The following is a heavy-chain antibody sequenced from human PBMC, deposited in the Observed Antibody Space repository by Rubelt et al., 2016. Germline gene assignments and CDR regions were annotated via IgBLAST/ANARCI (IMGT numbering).Heavy chain of an antibody. CDR2: INHSGST. CDR1: GGSFSGYY. V-gene: IGHV4-34*01. D-gene: IGHD6-13*01. CDR3: ARAYSRKARGIDY. Sequence: QVQLQQWGAGLLKPSETLSLTCAVYGGSFSGYYWTWIRQPPGKGLEWIGEINHSGSTNYNPSLKSRVTISLETSKNQCALKLRPVTAADTAVYYCARAYSRKARGIDYWGQGTLVTVSS. J-gene: IGHJ4*02.